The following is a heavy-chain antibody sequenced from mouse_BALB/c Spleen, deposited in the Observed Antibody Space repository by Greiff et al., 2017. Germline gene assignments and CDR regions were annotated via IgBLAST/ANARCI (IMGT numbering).Heavy chain of an antibody. V-gene: IGHV5-6*01. CDR3: ARHSTPYDGSSWYCDV. D-gene: IGHD2-3*01. Sequence: EVQVVESGGDLVKPGGSLKLSCAASGFTFSSYGMSWVRQTPDKRLEWVATISSGGSYTYYPDSVKGRFTISRDNAKNTLYLQMSSLKSEDTAMYYCARHSTPYDGSSWYCDVWGAGTTVTVSS. CDR2: ISSGGSYT. CDR1: GFTFSSYG. J-gene: IGHJ1*01.